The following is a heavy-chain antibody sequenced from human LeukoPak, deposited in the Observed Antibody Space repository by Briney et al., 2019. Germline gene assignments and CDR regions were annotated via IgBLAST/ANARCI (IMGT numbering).Heavy chain of an antibody. V-gene: IGHV1-46*01. Sequence: ASVKVSCKASGYTFTSYYMHWVRQAPGQGLEWVGIINPSGGSTSYAQKFQGRVTMTRDMSTSTVYMELSSLRSEDTAVYYCARSYCTNGVCYTGVPFDPWGQGTLVTVSS. CDR2: INPSGGST. D-gene: IGHD2-8*01. CDR1: GYTFTSYY. CDR3: ARSYCTNGVCYTGVPFDP. J-gene: IGHJ5*02.